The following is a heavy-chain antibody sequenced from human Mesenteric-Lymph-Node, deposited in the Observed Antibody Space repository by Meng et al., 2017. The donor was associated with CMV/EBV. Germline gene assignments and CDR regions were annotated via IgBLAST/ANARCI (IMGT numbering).Heavy chain of an antibody. V-gene: IGHV5-10-1*01. CDR1: GYRFTSYW. CDR3: ARLLSSGYYSATFDY. D-gene: IGHD3-3*01. J-gene: IGHJ4*02. CDR2: IDPSDSYT. Sequence: SGYRFTSYWISWVRPMPGKGLEWMGRIDPSDSYTDYSPSFQGHATISTDKSISTAYLQWSSLKASDTAMYYCARLLSSGYYSATFDYWGQGTLVTVSS.